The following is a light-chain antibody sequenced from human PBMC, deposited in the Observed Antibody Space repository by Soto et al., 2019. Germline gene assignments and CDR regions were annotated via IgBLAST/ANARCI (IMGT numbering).Light chain of an antibody. V-gene: IGLV2-14*01. CDR2: EVS. CDR3: SSYATSSPLV. J-gene: IGLJ2*01. Sequence: QSALTQPASVSGSPGQSITISCTGTSSDVGGYKYVSWYQQHPGKAPKLMIYEVSNRPSGVSNRFSGCKSGNTASLTISGLQDEDEADYYCSSYATSSPLVFGGGTKLTVL. CDR1: SSDVGGYKY.